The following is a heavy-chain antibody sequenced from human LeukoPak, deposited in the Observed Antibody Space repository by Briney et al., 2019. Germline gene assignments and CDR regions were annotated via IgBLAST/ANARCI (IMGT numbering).Heavy chain of an antibody. CDR1: GGSMRNYY. J-gene: IGHJ6*04. Sequence: SETLSLTCTVSGGSMRNYYWSWIRQPPGKGLEWIGYIYSSGSTNYNPSLESRVTMSVDTSKNQFSLKLSSVTAADTAVYYCAGIAGGVMDVWGKGTTVTVSS. D-gene: IGHD2-8*02. V-gene: IGHV4-59*12. CDR2: IYSSGST. CDR3: AGIAGGVMDV.